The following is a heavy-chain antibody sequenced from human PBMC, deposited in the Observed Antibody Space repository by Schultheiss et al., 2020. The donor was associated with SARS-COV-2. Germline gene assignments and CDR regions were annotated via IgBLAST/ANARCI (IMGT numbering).Heavy chain of an antibody. CDR3: VRDQRSLSIGDY. CDR2: ISGSGGST. Sequence: GESLKISCAASGFSFSSYAMSWVRQALGKGLEWVSGISGSGGSTYYADSVKGRFAISRDNARNSLYLQLDSLRADDTAVYFCVRDQRSLSIGDYWGQGTLVTVSS. CDR1: GFSFSSYA. D-gene: IGHD5/OR15-5a*01. J-gene: IGHJ4*02. V-gene: IGHV3-23*01.